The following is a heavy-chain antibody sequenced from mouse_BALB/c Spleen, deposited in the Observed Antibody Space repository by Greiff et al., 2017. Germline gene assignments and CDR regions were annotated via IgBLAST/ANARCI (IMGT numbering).Heavy chain of an antibody. V-gene: IGHV5-17*02. J-gene: IGHJ4*01. CDR3: ARSDGYYAMDD. D-gene: IGHD2-3*01. CDR2: ISSGSSTI. Sequence: EVQLVESGGGLVQPGGSRKLSCAASGFTFSSFGMHWVRQAPEKGLEWVAYISSGSSTIYYADTVKGRFTISRDNPKNTLFLQMTSLRSEDTAMYYCARSDGYYAMDDWGQGTSVTVSS. CDR1: GFTFSSFG.